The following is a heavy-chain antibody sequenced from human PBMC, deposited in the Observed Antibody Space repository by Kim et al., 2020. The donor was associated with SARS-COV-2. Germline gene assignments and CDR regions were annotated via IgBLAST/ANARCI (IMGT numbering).Heavy chain of an antibody. Sequence: SETLSLTCTVSGGSVSSGSYYWSWIRQPPGKGLEWIGYIYYSGSTNYNPSLKSRVTISVDTSKNQFSLKLSSVTAADTAVYYCASTIVGANHFDYWGQGTLVTVSS. D-gene: IGHD1-26*01. CDR1: GGSVSSGSYY. CDR3: ASTIVGANHFDY. CDR2: IYYSGST. J-gene: IGHJ4*02. V-gene: IGHV4-61*01.